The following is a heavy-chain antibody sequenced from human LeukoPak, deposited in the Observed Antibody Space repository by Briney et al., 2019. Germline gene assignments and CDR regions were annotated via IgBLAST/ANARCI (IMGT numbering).Heavy chain of an antibody. Sequence: GGSLRLSCAASGFTFSSYAMSWVRQAPGKGLEWVSAISGSGGSTYYADSVKGRFTISRDNSKNTLYLQMSSLRAEDTAVYYCAKDQGSIVVVPAAELNWFDPWGQGTLATVSS. J-gene: IGHJ5*02. CDR1: GFTFSSYA. CDR3: AKDQGSIVVVPAAELNWFDP. D-gene: IGHD2-2*01. CDR2: ISGSGGST. V-gene: IGHV3-23*01.